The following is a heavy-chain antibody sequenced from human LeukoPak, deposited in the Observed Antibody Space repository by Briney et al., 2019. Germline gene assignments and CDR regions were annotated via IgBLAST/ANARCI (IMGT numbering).Heavy chain of an antibody. CDR2: ISYDGSNK. D-gene: IGHD2-15*01. Sequence: GGSLRLSCAASGFTFSSYAMHWVRQAPGKGLEWVAVISYDGSNKYYADSVKGRFTISRDNSKNTLYLQMNSLRAEDTAVYYCARDPDCSGGSCYSVVYWGQGTLVTVSS. J-gene: IGHJ4*02. CDR3: ARDPDCSGGSCYSVVY. V-gene: IGHV3-30-3*01. CDR1: GFTFSSYA.